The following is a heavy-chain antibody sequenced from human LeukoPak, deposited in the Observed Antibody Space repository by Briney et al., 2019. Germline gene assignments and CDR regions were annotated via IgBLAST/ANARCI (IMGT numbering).Heavy chain of an antibody. J-gene: IGHJ3*02. Sequence: SETLSLTCTVSGGSISSGSYYWNWIRQPAGKGLEWIGRIYTNGITNYNPSLKSRVTISVDTSKNQFSLKLYSVTAADAAVYYCARASTYSDAFDIWGQGTMVTVSS. V-gene: IGHV4-61*02. CDR1: GGSISSGSYY. CDR3: ARASTYSDAFDI. CDR2: IYTNGIT. D-gene: IGHD5/OR15-5a*01.